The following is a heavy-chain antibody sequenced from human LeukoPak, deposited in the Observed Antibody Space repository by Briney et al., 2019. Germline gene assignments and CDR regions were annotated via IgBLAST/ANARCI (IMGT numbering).Heavy chain of an antibody. Sequence: PGGSLRLSCAASGFTFSSYGMHWARQAPGKGLEWVAVIWYDGSNKYYADSVKGRFTISRDNSKNTLYLQMNSLRAEDTAVYYCAREPHSYYDFWSGFTNRGAYFDYWGQGTLVTVSS. D-gene: IGHD3-3*01. J-gene: IGHJ4*02. CDR3: AREPHSYYDFWSGFTNRGAYFDY. V-gene: IGHV3-33*01. CDR2: IWYDGSNK. CDR1: GFTFSSYG.